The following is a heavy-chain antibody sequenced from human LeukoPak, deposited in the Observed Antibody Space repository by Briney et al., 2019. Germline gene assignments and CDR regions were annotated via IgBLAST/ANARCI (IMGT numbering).Heavy chain of an antibody. CDR3: ARAHSSSWYMDY. J-gene: IGHJ4*02. CDR2: MYYSGST. V-gene: IGHV4-59*01. Sequence: PSETLSLTCTVSGGSISSYYWSWIRQPPGKGLEWIGYMYYSGSTNYNPSLKSRGTISLDTSNNQFSLKLTSVTAADTAVYYCARAHSSSWYMDYWGQGTLVTVSS. CDR1: GGSISSYY. D-gene: IGHD6-13*01.